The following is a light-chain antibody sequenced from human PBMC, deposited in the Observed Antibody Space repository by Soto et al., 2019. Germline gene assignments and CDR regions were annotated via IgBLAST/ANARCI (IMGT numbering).Light chain of an antibody. V-gene: IGKV3-11*01. J-gene: IGKJ4*01. CDR2: DAF. Sequence: EIVLTQSPATLSLSPGERATLSCRASQSVRGHSVWYQQKPGQAPRLLIYDAFNRAAGIPARFSGSGSETDFTLTISSLEPEDFAVYYCQHRANWPITFGGGTKVEI. CDR1: QSVRGH. CDR3: QHRANWPIT.